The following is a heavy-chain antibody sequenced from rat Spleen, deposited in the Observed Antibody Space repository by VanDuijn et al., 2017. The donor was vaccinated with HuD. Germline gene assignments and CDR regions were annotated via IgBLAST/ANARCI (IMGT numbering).Heavy chain of an antibody. CDR1: GFNFNDYW. J-gene: IGHJ2*01. V-gene: IGHV4-2*01. CDR3: VRERFGVEG. CDR2: INKDSSTK. D-gene: IGHD4-3*01. Sequence: EVKLVESGGGLVQPGRSLKLSCAASGFNFNDYWMGWVRQAPGKGLEWIGEINKDSSTKKYNPSLKDKFTISRDNAQNTLYLQMSKLGSEDTAIYYCVRERFGVEGWGQGVMVTVSS.